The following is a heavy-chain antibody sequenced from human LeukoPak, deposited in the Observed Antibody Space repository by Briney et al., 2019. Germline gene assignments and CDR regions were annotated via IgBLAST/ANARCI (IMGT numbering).Heavy chain of an antibody. CDR2: ISGSGGST. Sequence: GGSLRLSCAASGFTFSSYAMSWVRQAPGKGLEWVSAISGSGGSTYYADSVKGRFTISRDNAKNSLYLQMNSLRAEDTAVYYCARVPVGDAGYWGQGTLVTVSS. V-gene: IGHV3-23*01. CDR3: ARVPVGDAGY. D-gene: IGHD1-26*01. CDR1: GFTFSSYA. J-gene: IGHJ4*02.